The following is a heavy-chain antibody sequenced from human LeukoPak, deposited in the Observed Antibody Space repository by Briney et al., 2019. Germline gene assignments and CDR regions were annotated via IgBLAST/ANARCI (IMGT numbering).Heavy chain of an antibody. CDR2: IYYSGST. J-gene: IGHJ5*02. CDR1: GGSIRSGGYY. Sequence: SETLSLTCTVSGGSIRSGGYYWSWIRQHPGKGLEWIGNIYYSGSTSYNPSLKSRVTISVDTSKNQFSLNLSSVTAADTAVYYCAIFDRMTIAAAGTEWFDPWGQGTLVTVSS. V-gene: IGHV4-31*03. CDR3: AIFDRMTIAAAGTEWFDP. D-gene: IGHD6-13*01.